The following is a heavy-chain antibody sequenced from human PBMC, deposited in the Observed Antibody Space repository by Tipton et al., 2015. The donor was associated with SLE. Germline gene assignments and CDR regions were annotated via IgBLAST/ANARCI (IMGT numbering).Heavy chain of an antibody. CDR2: INHSGST. CDR3: ARVAQDWYFDL. V-gene: IGHV4-34*01. Sequence: LRLSCAVYGGSFSGYYWSWIRQPPGKGLEWIGEINHSGSTNYNPSLKSRVTISVDTSKNQFSLKLSSVTAADTAVYYCARVAQDWYFDLWGRGTLVTVSS. J-gene: IGHJ2*01. CDR1: GGSFSGYY.